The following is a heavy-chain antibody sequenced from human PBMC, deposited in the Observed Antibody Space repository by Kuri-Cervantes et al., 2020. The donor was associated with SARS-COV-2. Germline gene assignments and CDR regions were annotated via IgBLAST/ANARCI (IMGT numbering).Heavy chain of an antibody. J-gene: IGHJ4*02. Sequence: GESLKISCAASGFTFSSYAMHWVRQAPGKGLEWVAFIWYDGSKKYYADSVKGRFTISRDNSKNTLYPQMNSLRAEDTAVYYCANSLLMRIDYWGQGTLVTVSS. CDR3: ANSLLMRIDY. V-gene: IGHV3-30*02. D-gene: IGHD2-15*01. CDR1: GFTFSSYA. CDR2: IWYDGSKK.